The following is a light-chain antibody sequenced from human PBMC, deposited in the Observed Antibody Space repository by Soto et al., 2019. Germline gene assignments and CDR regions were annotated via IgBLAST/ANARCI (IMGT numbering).Light chain of an antibody. Sequence: IQMTQSLSTLSASVGDRFTITCRASQGIRNDLGWYQQKPGKAPKLLIYAASSLQSGVPSRSSGSGSGTDFTLTISSLQPEDFATHYCLQDYNYPRTFGQVTKVDIK. J-gene: IGKJ1*01. V-gene: IGKV1-6*01. CDR1: QGIRND. CDR3: LQDYNYPRT. CDR2: AAS.